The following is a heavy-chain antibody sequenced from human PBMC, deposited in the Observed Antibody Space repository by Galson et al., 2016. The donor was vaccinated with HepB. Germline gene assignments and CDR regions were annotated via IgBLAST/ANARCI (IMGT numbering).Heavy chain of an antibody. J-gene: IGHJ6*02. V-gene: IGHV3-30-3*01. D-gene: IGHD3-22*01. CDR3: ARDLAVNYYDGSGLSAFYYYGMDV. CDR2: ISYDGNKR. Sequence: SLRLSCAASGLTFSRYAMHWVRQAPGKGLEWGAAISYDGNKRIYADSVKGRFTISRDNSKNTLYLQMNSLRAKDTAVYYCARDLAVNYYDGSGLSAFYYYGMDVWGQGTTVAVSS. CDR1: GLTFSRYA.